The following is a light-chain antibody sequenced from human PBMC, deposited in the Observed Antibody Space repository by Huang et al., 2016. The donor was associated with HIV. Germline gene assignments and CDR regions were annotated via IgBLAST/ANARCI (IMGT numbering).Light chain of an antibody. CDR3: QQYDSSPIFT. CDR2: GAS. Sequence: EIVLTQSPGTVSLSPGERATLSCRASQSVSSRYLAWYQQKPGHAPRLLIYGASYRATGIPDRFSGSGSGTDFTLTISRLEPEDFAVYYCQQYDSSPIFTFGPGTKVDIK. V-gene: IGKV3-20*01. CDR1: QSVSSRY. J-gene: IGKJ3*01.